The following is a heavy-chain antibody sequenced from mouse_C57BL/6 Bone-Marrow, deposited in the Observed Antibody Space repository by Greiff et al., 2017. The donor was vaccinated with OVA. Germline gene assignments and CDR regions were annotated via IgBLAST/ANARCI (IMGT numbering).Heavy chain of an antibody. CDR3: AIGDYYQACCAY. D-gene: IGHD1-1*01. Sequence: QVQLQQPGPELVKPGASVKVSCKASGYTFTNYWMHWVKQRPGKGLEWIGRIHPSDSATNYNQKFKGKATLTVDNSSSTAYMQLSSLTSEDSAVYYCAIGDYYQACCAYWGQGTLLTVSA. CDR1: GYTFTNYW. CDR2: IHPSDSAT. J-gene: IGHJ3*01. V-gene: IGHV1-74*01.